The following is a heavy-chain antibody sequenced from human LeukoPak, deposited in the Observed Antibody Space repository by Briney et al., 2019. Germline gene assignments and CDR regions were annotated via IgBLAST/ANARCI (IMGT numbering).Heavy chain of an antibody. Sequence: PGGSLRLSCAASGFTFSNYAMSWVRQAPGKGLEWVSAISGSGDYTYYADSVKGRFTISRDNAKNMLHLQMNSLRVEDTAVYYCVRGSSDWAGTDYWGQGTLVTVSS. J-gene: IGHJ4*02. D-gene: IGHD2-21*02. CDR2: ISGSGDYT. V-gene: IGHV3-23*01. CDR1: GFTFSNYA. CDR3: VRGSSDWAGTDY.